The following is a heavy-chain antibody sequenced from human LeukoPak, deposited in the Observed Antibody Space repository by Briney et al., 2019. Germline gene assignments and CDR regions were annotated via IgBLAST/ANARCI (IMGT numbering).Heavy chain of an antibody. V-gene: IGHV3-74*01. J-gene: IGHJ4*02. Sequence: GGSLRLSCAASEFTFSSFRMHWVCQAPGKGLVWVSQINSDGASTTYADSVRGRFTISRDSAKITLFLQMNSLRADDTAVYYCARGGAYGSLDYWGQGTLVTVSS. D-gene: IGHD3-10*01. CDR1: EFTFSSFR. CDR3: ARGGAYGSLDY. CDR2: INSDGAST.